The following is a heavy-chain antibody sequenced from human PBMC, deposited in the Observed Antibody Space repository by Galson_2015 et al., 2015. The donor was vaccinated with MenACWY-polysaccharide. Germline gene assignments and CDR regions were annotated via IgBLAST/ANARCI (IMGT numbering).Heavy chain of an antibody. CDR2: ISAYNGNT. V-gene: IGHV1-18*01. Sequence: KVSCKASGYTFTNYGITWVRQAPGQGLEWMGWISAYNGNTNYAQKLQGRVTMTTDASARTAYMELRRLRSDDTAVYYCARGVSHVDYWGQGTLVTVSS. J-gene: IGHJ4*02. CDR3: ARGVSHVDY. CDR1: GYTFTNYG.